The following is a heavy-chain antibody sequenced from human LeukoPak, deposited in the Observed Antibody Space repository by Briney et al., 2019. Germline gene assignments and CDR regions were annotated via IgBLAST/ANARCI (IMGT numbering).Heavy chain of an antibody. J-gene: IGHJ3*02. CDR3: ARDLRRRVYYDSSGSDDAFDI. CDR1: GFTFSSYS. D-gene: IGHD3-22*01. CDR2: ISSSSSYI. V-gene: IGHV3-21*01. Sequence: GGSLRLSCAASGFTFSSYSMNWVRQAPGKGLEWVSSISSSSSYIYYADSVKGRFTISRDNAKNSLYLQMNSLRAEDTAVYYCARDLRRRVYYDSSGSDDAFDIWGQGTMVTVSS.